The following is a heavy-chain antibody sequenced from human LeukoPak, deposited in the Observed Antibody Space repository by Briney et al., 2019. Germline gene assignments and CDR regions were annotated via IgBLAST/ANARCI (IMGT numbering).Heavy chain of an antibody. Sequence: GESLKISCKGSGYSFTSYWIGWVRQMPGKGLEWMGIISPGDSDTRYSPSFQGQVTISADKSISTAYLQWSSLKASDTAMYYCARDTTYYDFWSGYPSWKFDYWGQGTLVTVSS. D-gene: IGHD3-3*01. CDR3: ARDTTYYDFWSGYPSWKFDY. CDR2: ISPGDSDT. J-gene: IGHJ4*02. V-gene: IGHV5-51*01. CDR1: GYSFTSYW.